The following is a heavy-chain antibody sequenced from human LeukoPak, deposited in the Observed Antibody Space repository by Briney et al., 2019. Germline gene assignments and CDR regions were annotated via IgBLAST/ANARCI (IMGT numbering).Heavy chain of an antibody. D-gene: IGHD3-10*01. Sequence: SQTLSLTCTVSGGSISSGGYYWSWIRQHPGKGLEWIGYIYYSGSTYYNPSLKSRVTISVDTSKNQFSLKLSSVTAADTAVYYCARGITMVRGVIASWYYYGMDVWGQGTTVTVSS. CDR1: GGSISSGGYY. CDR2: IYYSGST. CDR3: ARGITMVRGVIASWYYYGMDV. V-gene: IGHV4-31*03. J-gene: IGHJ6*02.